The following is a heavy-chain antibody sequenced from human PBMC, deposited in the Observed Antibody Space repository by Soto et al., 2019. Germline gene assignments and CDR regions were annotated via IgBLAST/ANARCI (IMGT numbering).Heavy chain of an antibody. CDR3: TRRRIAARPDYYYYMDV. J-gene: IGHJ6*03. CDR1: GFTFSGSA. V-gene: IGHV3-73*01. D-gene: IGHD6-6*01. Sequence: GGSLRLSCAASGFTFSGSAMHWVRQASGKGLEWVGRIRSKANSYATAYAASVKGRFTISRDDSKNTAYLQMNSLKTEDTAVYYCTRRRIAARPDYYYYMDVWGKGTTVTVSS. CDR2: IRSKANSYAT.